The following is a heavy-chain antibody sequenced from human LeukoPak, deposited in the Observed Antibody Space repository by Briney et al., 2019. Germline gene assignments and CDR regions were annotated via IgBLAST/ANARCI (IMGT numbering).Heavy chain of an antibody. CDR1: GFTFSDYE. CDR3: ARQSTLVGGGFDY. CDR2: INDSGKTV. V-gene: IGHV3-48*03. Sequence: RAGGSLRLSCAASGFTFSDYEMNWVRQAPGKGLEWISYINDSGKTVRYADSVKGRFTISRDNAKDSLFLQMNSLRAEDTAVYYCARQSTLVGGGFDYWGQGILVTVSS. D-gene: IGHD4-23*01. J-gene: IGHJ4*02.